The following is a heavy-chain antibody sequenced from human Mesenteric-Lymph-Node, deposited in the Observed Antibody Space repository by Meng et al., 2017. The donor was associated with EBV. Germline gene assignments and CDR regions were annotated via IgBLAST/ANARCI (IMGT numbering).Heavy chain of an antibody. CDR2: IYYSGST. Sequence: QLLPQESGPGLLEPSEXLSLTRAVSGGSISSGGYYWSWIRQPPGKGLELIGYIYYSGSTYYNPSLKSRLTISLDTSKNQFSLKLSSVTAADTAVYYCARLGYFYDSSGYFRFFDSWGQGTLVTVSS. J-gene: IGHJ4*02. D-gene: IGHD3-22*01. V-gene: IGHV4-31*11. CDR3: ARLGYFYDSSGYFRFFDS. CDR1: GGSISSGGYY.